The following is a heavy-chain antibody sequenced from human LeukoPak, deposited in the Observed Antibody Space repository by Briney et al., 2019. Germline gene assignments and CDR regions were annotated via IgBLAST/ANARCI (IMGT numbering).Heavy chain of an antibody. CDR2: IIPIFGTA. D-gene: IGHD5-18*01. J-gene: IGHJ6*03. CDR1: GGTFSSYA. V-gene: IGHV1-69*06. Sequence: GASVKVSCKASGGTFSSYAISWVRQAPGQGLEWMGGIIPIFGTANYAQKFQGRVTITADKSTSTAYMELSSLRSEDTAVYYCARGKFTAMIIYYYYYMDVWGKGTTVTVSS. CDR3: ARGKFTAMIIYYYYYMDV.